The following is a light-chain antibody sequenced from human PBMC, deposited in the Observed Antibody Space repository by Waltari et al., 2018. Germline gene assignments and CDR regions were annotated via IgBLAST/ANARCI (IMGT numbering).Light chain of an antibody. Sequence: QSALTQPASVSGSPGESITISCTGTSNDVGNYTLVSWYQQHPDKAPKLIIFEVTKRPATVSTRFSGSKSGNTASLTISWLQAEDEADYYCCSYAGTTSIYVFGSGTKVTVL. V-gene: IGLV2-23*02. CDR3: CSYAGTTSIYV. J-gene: IGLJ1*01. CDR1: SNDVGNYTL. CDR2: EVT.